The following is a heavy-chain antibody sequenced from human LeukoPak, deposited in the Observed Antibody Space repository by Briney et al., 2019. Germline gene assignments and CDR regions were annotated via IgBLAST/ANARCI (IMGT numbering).Heavy chain of an antibody. CDR3: ARDEDGASSLGY. J-gene: IGHJ4*02. D-gene: IGHD5-24*01. CDR1: GGTFSSYA. Sequence: GASVKVSCKASGGTFSSYAISWVRQAPGQGLEWMGWISAYNGNTNYAQKLQGRVTMTTDTSTSTAYMELSSLRSEDTAVYYCARDEDGASSLGYWGQGTLVTVSS. V-gene: IGHV1-18*01. CDR2: ISAYNGNT.